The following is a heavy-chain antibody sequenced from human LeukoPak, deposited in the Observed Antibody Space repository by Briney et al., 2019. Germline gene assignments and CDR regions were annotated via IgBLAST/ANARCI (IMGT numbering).Heavy chain of an antibody. J-gene: IGHJ5*02. CDR1: GYTFTSYD. D-gene: IGHD2-2*01. V-gene: IGHV1-8*03. CDR2: MNPNSGNT. CDR3: ARGSQYQLLRDNWFDP. Sequence: ASVKVSCKASGYTFTSYDINWVRQATGQGLEWMGWMNPNSGNTGYAQKFQGRVTITRNTSISTAYMELSSLRSEDTAVYYCARGSQYQLLRDNWFDPWGRGTLATVSS.